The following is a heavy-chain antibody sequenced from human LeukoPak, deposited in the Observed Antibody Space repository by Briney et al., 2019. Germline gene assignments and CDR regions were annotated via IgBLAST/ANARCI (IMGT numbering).Heavy chain of an antibody. J-gene: IGHJ4*02. D-gene: IGHD5-12*01. V-gene: IGHV4-38-2*02. CDR1: GYSISRGYY. CDR2: IYHSGST. Sequence: SETLSLTCTVSGYSISRGYYWGWIRQPPGKGLEWIGSIYHSGSTYYNPSLKSRVTISVDTSKNQFSLKLSSVTAADTAVYYCARDKAVATDYFDYWGQGTLVTVSS. CDR3: ARDKAVATDYFDY.